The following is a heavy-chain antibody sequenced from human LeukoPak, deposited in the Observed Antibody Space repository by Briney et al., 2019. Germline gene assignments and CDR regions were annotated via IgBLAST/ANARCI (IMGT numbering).Heavy chain of an antibody. D-gene: IGHD2-2*01. CDR1: GYTFTGYY. J-gene: IGHJ4*02. Sequence: ASVKVSCKASGYTFTGYYMHWVRQAPGQGLEWMGGINPNSGGTNYAQKFQGRVTMTRDTSISTAYMELSRLRSDDTAVYYCARSAVVVPAAILDPGLDYWGQGTLVTVSS. CDR2: INPNSGGT. CDR3: ARSAVVVPAAILDPGLDY. V-gene: IGHV1-2*02.